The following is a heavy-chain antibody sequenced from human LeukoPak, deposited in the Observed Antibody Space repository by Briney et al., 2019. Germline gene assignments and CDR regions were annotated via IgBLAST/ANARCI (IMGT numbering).Heavy chain of an antibody. CDR2: ISSSSSYI. CDR1: GFTFSSYS. V-gene: IGHV3-21*01. Sequence: GGSLRLSCAASGFTFSSYSMNWVRQAPGKGLEWVSSISSSSSYIYYADSVKGRFTISRDNAKNSLYLQMNSLRAEDTAVYYCARDRDSSGYRWFDPWGQGTLVTVSS. CDR3: ARDRDSSGYRWFDP. J-gene: IGHJ5*02. D-gene: IGHD3-22*01.